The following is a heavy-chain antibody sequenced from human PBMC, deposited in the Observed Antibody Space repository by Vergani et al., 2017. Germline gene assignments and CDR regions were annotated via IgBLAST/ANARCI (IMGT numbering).Heavy chain of an antibody. Sequence: QVQLQESGPGLVKPSQTLSLTCTVSGGSISSGSYYWSWIRQPAGKGLEWIGRIDTSGSTNYNPSLKSRITMSVDTSKNQFSLKVSSVTAADTAVYYCARVIDDLWSSNERQNWFDPWGQGTLVTVSS. V-gene: IGHV4-61*02. J-gene: IGHJ5*02. CDR3: ARVIDDLWSSNERQNWFDP. CDR2: IDTSGST. CDR1: GGSISSGSYY. D-gene: IGHD3-3*01.